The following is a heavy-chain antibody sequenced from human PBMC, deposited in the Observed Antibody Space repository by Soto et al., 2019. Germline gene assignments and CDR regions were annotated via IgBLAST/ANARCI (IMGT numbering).Heavy chain of an antibody. J-gene: IGHJ6*02. CDR3: ARVRRYFDRFYNYGMDV. Sequence: AGGSLRLSCAASGFTVSSNYMSWVRQAPGKGLEWVSVIYSGGSTYYADSVKGRFTISRDNSKNTLYLQMNSLRAEDTAVYYCARVRRYFDRFYNYGMDVWGQGTTVTVSS. D-gene: IGHD3-9*01. CDR1: GFTVSSNY. V-gene: IGHV3-53*01. CDR2: IYSGGST.